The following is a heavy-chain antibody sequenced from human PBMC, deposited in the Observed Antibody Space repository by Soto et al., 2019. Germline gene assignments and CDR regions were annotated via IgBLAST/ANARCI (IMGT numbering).Heavy chain of an antibody. J-gene: IGHJ4*02. CDR3: AKGDGRLVPRHFDY. Sequence: PGGSLRLSCAASGFTFSYYAMSWVHQAPGKGLEWVSSISSGGGSPYYADSVKGRFTISRNNSKNTLFLQMNSLRAEDTAVYYCAKGDGRLVPRHFDYWGQGTLVTVSS. CDR2: ISSGGGSP. V-gene: IGHV3-23*01. CDR1: GFTFSYYA.